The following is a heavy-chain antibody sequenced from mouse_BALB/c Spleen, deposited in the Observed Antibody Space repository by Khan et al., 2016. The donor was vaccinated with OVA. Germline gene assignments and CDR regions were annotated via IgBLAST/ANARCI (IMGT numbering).Heavy chain of an antibody. CDR3: ATSHFYGYYFDY. CDR1: GFTFNSYG. D-gene: IGHD1-2*01. CDR2: ISGYSNTI. J-gene: IGHJ2*01. V-gene: IGHV5-17*02. Sequence: EVELVESGGGLVQPGRSQKLSCAASGFTFNSYGMHWVRQAPEKGLEWVAYISGYSNTIYYADTVKGRFTFSRDNPKNTLFLQMTSLMSEDSAMYYCATSHFYGYYFDYWGPGTTLTVS.